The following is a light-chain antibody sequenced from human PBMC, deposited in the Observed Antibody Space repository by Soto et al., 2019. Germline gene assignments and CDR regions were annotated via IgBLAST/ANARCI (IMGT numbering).Light chain of an antibody. CDR2: GAS. CDR3: QQYIRWPLT. Sequence: IVLTQSPATLSLSPGERATLSCRASQSVSSNLAWYQQKPGQAPTLLIYGASTRATGTPARFSGSGSGTEFTLTISSLQSEDFAVYYCQQYIRWPLTFGGGTNVDVK. CDR1: QSVSSN. V-gene: IGKV3-15*01. J-gene: IGKJ4*01.